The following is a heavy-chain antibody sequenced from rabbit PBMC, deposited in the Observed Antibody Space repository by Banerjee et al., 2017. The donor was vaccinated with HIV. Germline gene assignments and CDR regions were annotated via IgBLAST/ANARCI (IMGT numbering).Heavy chain of an antibody. J-gene: IGHJ4*01. CDR1: GFSFSGSYW. CDR3: ARDLAGVIGWNFNL. Sequence: QEQLVESGGGLVKPEGSLTLTCTASGFSFSGSYWICWVRQAPGKGLEWIACIYAGGSGRTYYASWAKGRFTISKTSSTTVTLQMNSLTAADTATYFCARDLAGVIGWNFNLWGPGTLVTVS. CDR2: IYAGGSGRT. D-gene: IGHD4-1*01. V-gene: IGHV1S45*01.